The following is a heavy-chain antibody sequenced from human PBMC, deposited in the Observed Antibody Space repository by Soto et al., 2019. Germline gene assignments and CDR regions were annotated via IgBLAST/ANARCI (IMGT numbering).Heavy chain of an antibody. V-gene: IGHV3-48*03. CDR1: GFTFSSYE. CDR2: ISSSGSTI. J-gene: IGHJ4*02. D-gene: IGHD2-15*01. Sequence: PGGSLRLSCAASGFTFSSYEMNWVRQAPGEGLEWVSYISSSGSTIYYADSVKGRFTISRDNAKNSLYLQMNSLRAEDTAVYYCARGGVVYYFDYWGQGTLVTVSS. CDR3: ARGGVVYYFDY.